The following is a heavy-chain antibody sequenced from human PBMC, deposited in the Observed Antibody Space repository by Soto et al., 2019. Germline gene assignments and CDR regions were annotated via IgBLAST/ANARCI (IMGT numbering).Heavy chain of an antibody. Sequence: SVKVSCKASGGTFSSYTISWVRQAPGQGLEWMGRIIPILGIANYAQKFQGRVTITADKSTSTAYMELSSLRSEDTAVYYCARLGYCSSTSCYQPLWGQGTLVTVSS. V-gene: IGHV1-69*02. CDR3: ARLGYCSSTSCYQPL. CDR2: IIPILGIA. J-gene: IGHJ4*02. CDR1: GGTFSSYT. D-gene: IGHD2-2*01.